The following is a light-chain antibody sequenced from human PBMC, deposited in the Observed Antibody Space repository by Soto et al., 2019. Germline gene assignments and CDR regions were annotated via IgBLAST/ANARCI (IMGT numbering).Light chain of an antibody. CDR2: EVR. CDR1: SSDVGGYNH. CDR3: SSYASSSSYA. Sequence: QSVLTQPASVSGSPGQSITIFCTGTSSDVGGYNHVSWYQQHPGKAPKLIIFEVRNRPSGVSDRFSASKSGNTASLTISGLQTEDEAVYYCSSYASSSSYAFGTGTKLTVL. V-gene: IGLV2-14*01. J-gene: IGLJ1*01.